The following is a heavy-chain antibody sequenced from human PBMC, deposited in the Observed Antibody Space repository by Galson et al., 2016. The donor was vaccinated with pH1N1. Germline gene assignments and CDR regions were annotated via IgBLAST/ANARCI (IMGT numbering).Heavy chain of an antibody. CDR2: ISASGTYI. CDR1: GFSFTSYT. D-gene: IGHD5-24*01. V-gene: IGHV3-21*01. J-gene: IGHJ6*02. Sequence: SLRLSCAASGFSFTSYTMNWVRQAPGKGLEWVSSISASGTYIYYADSVQGRFTLTRANAKPSVYLEMSSLRVEDTAVYYCERNALLELASPSGMDVWGQGTTVAVSS. CDR3: ERNALLELASPSGMDV.